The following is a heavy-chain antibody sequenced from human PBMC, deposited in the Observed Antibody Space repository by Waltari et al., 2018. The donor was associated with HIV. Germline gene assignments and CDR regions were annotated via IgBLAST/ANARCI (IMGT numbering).Heavy chain of an antibody. V-gene: IGHV1-2*02. D-gene: IGHD3-16*01. Sequence: QVQLVQPGAVVKEPGASVMVSCWTFGYTFSGNYLHWLGQAPGQGPEWMGWINPNSGGTNYAQRFQDRVTLNRDTHIRTVFMDLSRLASDDTAVYYCARVPQGRLGELSTYYFDYWGQGSLVIVSS. CDR2: INPNSGGT. CDR1: GYTFSGNY. CDR3: ARVPQGRLGELSTYYFDY. J-gene: IGHJ4*02.